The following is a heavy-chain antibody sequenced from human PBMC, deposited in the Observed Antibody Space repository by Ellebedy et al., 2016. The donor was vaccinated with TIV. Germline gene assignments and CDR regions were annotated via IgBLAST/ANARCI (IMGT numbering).Heavy chain of an antibody. CDR3: ARPPESTFDFFEY. V-gene: IGHV4-39*01. J-gene: IGHJ4*02. CDR2: IFYSGST. CDR1: GGSVRSSNFY. D-gene: IGHD3-16*01. Sequence: SETLSLTXTVSGGSVRSSNFYWGWIRRPPGKGLEWIGSIFYSGSTYYNPFLKSRVTISVDTSKNQLSLKLNSVTAADTAVYYCARPPESTFDFFEYWGQGILVTVSS.